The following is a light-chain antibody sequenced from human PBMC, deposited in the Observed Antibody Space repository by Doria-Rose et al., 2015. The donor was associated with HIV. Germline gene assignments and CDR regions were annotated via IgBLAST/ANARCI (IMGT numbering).Light chain of an antibody. CDR2: GAS. CDR3: QQYGSPPYT. J-gene: IGKJ2*01. Sequence: EIVLTQSPGILSLSPGERATLSCRASQSVSNNYLAWYQQKPGQAPRLLMYGASDRAAGIPERFSGSGSGTDFNLTISRLEPEDFAVYFCQQYGSPPYTFGQGTKLDIK. V-gene: IGKV3-20*01. CDR1: QSVSNNY.